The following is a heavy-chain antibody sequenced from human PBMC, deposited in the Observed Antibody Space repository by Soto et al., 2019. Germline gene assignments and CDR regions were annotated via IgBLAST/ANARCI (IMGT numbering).Heavy chain of an antibody. CDR3: ARDTPYGGNSDYYYGMDV. Sequence: SVKVSCKASGGTFSSYAISWVRQAPGQGLEWMGGIIPIFGTANYAQKFQGRVTITADESTSTAYMELSSLRSEDTAVYYCARDTPYGGNSDYYYGMDVWGQGTTGTVSS. J-gene: IGHJ6*02. CDR2: IIPIFGTA. D-gene: IGHD4-17*01. CDR1: GGTFSSYA. V-gene: IGHV1-69*13.